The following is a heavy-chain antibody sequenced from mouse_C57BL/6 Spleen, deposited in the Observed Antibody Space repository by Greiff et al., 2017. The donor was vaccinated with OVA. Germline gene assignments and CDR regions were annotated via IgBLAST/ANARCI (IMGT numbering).Heavy chain of an antibody. CDR3: GYYYGSSHY. CDR2: IHPNSGST. V-gene: IGHV1-64*01. CDR1: GYTFTSYW. Sequence: QVQLKPPGAELVTPGASVKLSCKASGYTFTSYWMHWVKQRPGQGLEWIGMIHPNSGSTNYNEKFKSKATLTVDKSDSTAYMQRSSLTSEDSAVYCCGYYYGSSHYWGQGTTLTVSS. D-gene: IGHD1-1*01. J-gene: IGHJ2*01.